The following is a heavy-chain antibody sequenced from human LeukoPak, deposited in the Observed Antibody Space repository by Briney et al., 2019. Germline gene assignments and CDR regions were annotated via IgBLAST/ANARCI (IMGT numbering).Heavy chain of an antibody. D-gene: IGHD6-13*01. J-gene: IGHJ5*02. V-gene: IGHV7-4-1*02. CDR3: ARHGYSSSWYLARRWFDP. CDR2: INTSTGNP. CDR1: GYTFTSYA. Sequence: ASVKVSCKAAGYTFTSYAMNWVRQAPGQGREWMGWINTSTGNPTYAQGFTGGFVFSLDPSVSTAYLQISSLKAEDTAVYYCARHGYSSSWYLARRWFDPWGEGTLVTVSS.